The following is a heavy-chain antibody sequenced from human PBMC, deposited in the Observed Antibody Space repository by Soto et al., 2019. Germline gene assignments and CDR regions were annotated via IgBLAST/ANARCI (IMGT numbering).Heavy chain of an antibody. CDR3: ARDTMIVVGGAFDI. V-gene: IGHV4-30-2*01. D-gene: IGHD3-22*01. J-gene: IGHJ3*02. CDR2: IYHSGST. Sequence: PSETLSLTCAVSGGSISSGGYSWSWIRQPPGKGLEWIGYIYHSGSTYYNPSLKSRVTISVDRSKNQFSLKLSSVTAADTAVYYCARDTMIVVGGAFDIWGQGTMVTVSS. CDR1: GGSISSGGYS.